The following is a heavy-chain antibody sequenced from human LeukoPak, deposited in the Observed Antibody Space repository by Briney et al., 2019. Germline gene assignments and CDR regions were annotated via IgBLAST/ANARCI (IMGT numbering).Heavy chain of an antibody. CDR2: IGTAGDT. Sequence: GRSLRLSCAASGFTFSSYDMHWVRQATGKGLEWVSAIGTAGDTYYPGSVKGRFTIARKNAKTSLDLQMISLRAGDTAVYYCARGRGNTASTNIVATRMHYYYYRGVWGKGTTVSVS. V-gene: IGHV3-13*01. D-gene: IGHD5-12*01. J-gene: IGHJ6*03. CDR3: ARGRGNTASTNIVATRMHYYYYRGV. CDR1: GFTFSSYD.